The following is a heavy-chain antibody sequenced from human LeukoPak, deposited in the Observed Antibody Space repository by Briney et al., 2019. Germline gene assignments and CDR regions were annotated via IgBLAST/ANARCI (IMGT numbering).Heavy chain of an antibody. Sequence: ASVKVSCKASGYTFTNFPIGWVRQAPGQGLEWMGWISAYNGYTKYAPSLQGRVTMTTDTSTSTAYMQLRSLRSDDTAMYYCARVGGNYEGLIDYWGREPWSPSPQ. CDR3: ARVGGNYEGLIDY. CDR1: GYTFTNFP. CDR2: ISAYNGYT. D-gene: IGHD1-26*01. V-gene: IGHV1-18*01. J-gene: IGHJ4*02.